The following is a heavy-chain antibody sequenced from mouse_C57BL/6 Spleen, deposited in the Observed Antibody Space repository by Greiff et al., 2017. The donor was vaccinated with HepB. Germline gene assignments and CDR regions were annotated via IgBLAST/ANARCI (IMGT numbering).Heavy chain of an antibody. J-gene: IGHJ4*01. Sequence: QVQLQQSGAELVRPGASVTLSCKASGYTFTDYEMHWVKQTPVHGLEWIGAIDPETGGTAYNQKFKGKAILTADKSSSTAYMELRSLTSEDSAVYYCTRWFITTVVAKAMDYWGQGTSVTVSS. CDR2: IDPETGGT. CDR3: TRWFITTVVAKAMDY. V-gene: IGHV1-15*01. D-gene: IGHD1-1*01. CDR1: GYTFTDYE.